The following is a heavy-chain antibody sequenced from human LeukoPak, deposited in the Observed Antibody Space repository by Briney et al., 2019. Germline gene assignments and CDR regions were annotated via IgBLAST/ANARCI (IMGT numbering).Heavy chain of an antibody. J-gene: IGHJ5*02. V-gene: IGHV3-30-3*01. CDR2: ISYDGSNK. CDR1: GFTFSSYA. D-gene: IGHD5-18*01. CDR3: ARDSALPTKQLWLIAGNWFDP. Sequence: PGGSLRLSCAASGFTFSSYAMHWVRQAPGKGLEWVAVISYDGSNKYYADSVKGRFTISRDNAKNSLYLQMNSLRAEDTAVYYCARDSALPTKQLWLIAGNWFDPWGQGTLVTVSS.